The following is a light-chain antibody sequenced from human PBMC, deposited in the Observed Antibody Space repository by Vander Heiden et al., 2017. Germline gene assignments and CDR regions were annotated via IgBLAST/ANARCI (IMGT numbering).Light chain of an antibody. CDR3: QQYDSYSLT. J-gene: IGKJ4*01. CDR2: KAS. V-gene: IGKV1-5*03. Sequence: IQLPPSPSTLSASVGDRVTMTCRASQSISSWMAWYQQKPGKAPKLLIYKASSLESGVPSRFSGSGSGTEFTLTISSLQPDDFATYDCQQYDSYSLTFGGGTKVDIK. CDR1: QSISSW.